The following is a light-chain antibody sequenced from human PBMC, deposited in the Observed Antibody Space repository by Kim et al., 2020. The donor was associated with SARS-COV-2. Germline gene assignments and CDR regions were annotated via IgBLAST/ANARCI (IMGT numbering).Light chain of an antibody. J-gene: IGLJ1*01. CDR3: QAWDGRSALYV. V-gene: IGLV3-1*01. CDR1: KLGNKY. CDR2: QDS. Sequence: PGQRARITCSGDKLGNKYVCWYQQKPGQSPVLVIYQDSKRPSGIPERFSGSNSGNTATLTISGTQAMDEADYYCQAWDGRSALYVFGTGTKVTVL.